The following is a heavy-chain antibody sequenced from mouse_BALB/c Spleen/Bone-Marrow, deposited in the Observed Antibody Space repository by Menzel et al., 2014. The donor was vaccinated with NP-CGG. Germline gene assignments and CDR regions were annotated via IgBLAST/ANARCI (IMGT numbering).Heavy chain of an antibody. J-gene: IGHJ2*01. CDR1: GFAFSSYD. Sequence: EVKLVESRGGLVKPGGSLKLSCAASGFAFSSYDMSWVRQTPEKRLEWVAYISSGGGSTYYPDTVKGRFTISRDNAKNTLYLQMSSLKSEDTAMYYCARHRYYFDYWGQGTTLTVSS. CDR3: ARHRYYFDY. V-gene: IGHV5-12-1*01. CDR2: ISSGGGST.